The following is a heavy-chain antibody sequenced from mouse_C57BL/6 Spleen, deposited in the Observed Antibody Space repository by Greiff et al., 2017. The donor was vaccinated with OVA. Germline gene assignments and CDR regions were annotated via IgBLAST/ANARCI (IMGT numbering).Heavy chain of an antibody. CDR1: GYTFTSYW. J-gene: IGHJ4*01. CDR2: IDPSDSET. V-gene: IGHV1-52*01. D-gene: IGHD1-1*01. CDR3: ARGTTVVARYYSMDY. Sequence: QVQLQQPGAELVRPGSSVKLSCKASGYTFTSYWMHWVKQRPIQGLEWIGNIDPSDSETHYNQKFKDKATLTVDKSSSSAYMQLSSLTSEDSAVYYCARGTTVVARYYSMDYWGQGTSVTVSS.